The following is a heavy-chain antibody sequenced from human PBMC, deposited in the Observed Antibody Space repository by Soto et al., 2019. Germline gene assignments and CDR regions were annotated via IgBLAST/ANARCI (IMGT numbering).Heavy chain of an antibody. D-gene: IGHD6-13*01. Sequence: SETLSLTCAVYGGSFSGYYWSWIRQPPGKGLEWIGEINHSGSTNYNPSLKSRVTISVDTSKNQFSLKLSSVTAADTAVYYCARRIAAPFDYWGQGTLVNVS. CDR3: ARRIAAPFDY. J-gene: IGHJ4*02. CDR2: INHSGST. CDR1: GGSFSGYY. V-gene: IGHV4-34*01.